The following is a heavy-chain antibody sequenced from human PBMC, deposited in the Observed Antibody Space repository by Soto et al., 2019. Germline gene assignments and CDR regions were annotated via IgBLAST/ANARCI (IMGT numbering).Heavy chain of an antibody. V-gene: IGHV3-21*01. J-gene: IGHJ4*02. Sequence: EVQLVESGGGLVKPGGALRLSCAASGFTFSSYSMNWVRQAPGKGLEWVSSISSSSSYIYYADSVKGRFTISRDNDKNSLYLQMNSPRAEDRAVYYCAKTVEVDYSSSLVEFDYWGQGTLVTVSS. CDR2: ISSSSSYI. CDR1: GFTFSSYS. D-gene: IGHD6-6*01. CDR3: AKTVEVDYSSSLVEFDY.